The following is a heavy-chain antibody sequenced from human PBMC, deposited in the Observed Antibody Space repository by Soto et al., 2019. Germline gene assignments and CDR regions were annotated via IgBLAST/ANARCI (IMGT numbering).Heavy chain of an antibody. D-gene: IGHD5-18*01. Sequence: ETLSLTCTVSGGSISSYYWSWIRQPPGKGLEWIGYIYYSGSTSYNPSLKSRVTISVDTSKNQFSLKLSSVTAADTAVYYCARHDRRTAMVNPWGQGTRVTVAS. J-gene: IGHJ5*02. V-gene: IGHV4-59*08. CDR3: ARHDRRTAMVNP. CDR1: GGSISSYY. CDR2: IYYSGST.